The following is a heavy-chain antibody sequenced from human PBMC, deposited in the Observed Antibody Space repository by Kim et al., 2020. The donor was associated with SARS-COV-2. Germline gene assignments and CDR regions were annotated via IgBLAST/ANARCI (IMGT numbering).Heavy chain of an antibody. D-gene: IGHD1-1*01. J-gene: IGHJ4*02. CDR3: ASSGTAPFDY. V-gene: IGHV3-74*01. CDR2: T. Sequence: TTYADSVKGRFTISRDNAKNTLYLHMNSLRAEDTAVYYCASSGTAPFDYWGQGTLVTVSS.